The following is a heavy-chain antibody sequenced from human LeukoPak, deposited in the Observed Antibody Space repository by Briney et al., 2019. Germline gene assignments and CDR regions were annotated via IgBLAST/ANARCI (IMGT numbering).Heavy chain of an antibody. Sequence: SETLSLTCAVSGGSISSSNWWSWVRQPPGKGLEWIGEIYHSGSTNYNPSLKSRVTISVDTSKNQFSLKLSSVTAADTAVYYCASSRRWLVRGNFDYWGQGTLVTVSS. CDR1: GGSISSSNW. CDR2: IYHSGST. D-gene: IGHD6-19*01. V-gene: IGHV4-4*02. CDR3: ASSRRWLVRGNFDY. J-gene: IGHJ4*02.